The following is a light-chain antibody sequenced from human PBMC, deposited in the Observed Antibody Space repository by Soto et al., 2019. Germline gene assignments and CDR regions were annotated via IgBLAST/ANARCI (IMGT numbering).Light chain of an antibody. CDR3: QQYNNWPPWT. Sequence: ILSTPPASSLSSLQGERANLSRTSRQSTSRNKLGCYQQNPGQAPRLFIYGASSMVTGIADRFSGSGSGTDFTLTISRLEPEDFAVYYCQQYNNWPPWTFGQGTKVDI. CDR2: GAS. V-gene: IGKV3-20*01. CDR1: QSTSRNK. J-gene: IGKJ1*01.